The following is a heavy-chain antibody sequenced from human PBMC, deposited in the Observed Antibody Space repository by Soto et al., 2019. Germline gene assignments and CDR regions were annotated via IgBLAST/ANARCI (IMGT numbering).Heavy chain of an antibody. CDR3: ARDNNWNYFDY. Sequence: QVQLVQSGAEVKKPGASVKVSCKASGYTFTGYYMHWVRQAPGQGLEWMGWINPNSGGTNYVQKFQGWVTMTRDTSISTAYMELSRLRSDDTAVYYCARDNNWNYFDYWGQGTLVTVSS. D-gene: IGHD1-20*01. V-gene: IGHV1-2*04. CDR1: GYTFTGYY. CDR2: INPNSGGT. J-gene: IGHJ4*02.